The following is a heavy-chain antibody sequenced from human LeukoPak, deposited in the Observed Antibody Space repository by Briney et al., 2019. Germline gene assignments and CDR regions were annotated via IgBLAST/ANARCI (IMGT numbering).Heavy chain of an antibody. D-gene: IGHD1-14*01. CDR3: ARRSNPPGRIDH. Sequence: GGSLRLSCAASGFSVGSNYMSWVRQAPGKELEWVAAIYNSGSTYYADSVKGRFTISRDNSKNTMYLQMNSLKGEDTAVYYCARRSNPPGRIDHWGQGTLVTVSS. CDR2: IYNSGST. V-gene: IGHV3-66*04. J-gene: IGHJ4*02. CDR1: GFSVGSNY.